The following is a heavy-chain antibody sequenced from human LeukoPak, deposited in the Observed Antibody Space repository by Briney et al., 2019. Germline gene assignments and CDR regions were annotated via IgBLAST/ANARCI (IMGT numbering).Heavy chain of an antibody. CDR2: IMPIFGTA. CDR1: GGTFSCYA. J-gene: IGHJ6*02. CDR3: ARTMVRGVTYYYYGMDV. V-gene: IGHV1-69*05. D-gene: IGHD3-10*01. Sequence: SVKDSCKASGGTFSCYAISWVRQAPGQGLEWMGGIMPIFGTANYAQKFQGRVTITTDESTSTAYMELSSLRSEDTAVYYCARTMVRGVTYYYYGMDVWGQGTTVTVSS.